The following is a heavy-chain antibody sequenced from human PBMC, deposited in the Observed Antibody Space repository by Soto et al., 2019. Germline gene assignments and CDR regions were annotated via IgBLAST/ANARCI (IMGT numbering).Heavy chain of an antibody. D-gene: IGHD3-16*01. CDR1: GGTFSSRA. CDR2: IIPVFGRV. V-gene: IGHV1-69*01. Sequence: QVQLVQSGPEVKKTGTSVKVSCKASGGTFSSRAISWVRQAPGQGLEWMGGIIPVFGRVNYAEKFQDRVTITADESTGTLYMELSSLRSEDTALYYCANSRGGTFLGYHGMDIWGQGTTVSVSS. J-gene: IGHJ6*02. CDR3: ANSRGGTFLGYHGMDI.